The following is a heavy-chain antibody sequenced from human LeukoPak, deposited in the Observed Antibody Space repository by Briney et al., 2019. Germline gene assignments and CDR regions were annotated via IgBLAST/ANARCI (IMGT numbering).Heavy chain of an antibody. CDR1: GFIFSSYS. CDR2: ISSSSSDI. Sequence: PGGSLRLSCAASGFIFSSYSVNWVRQAPGKGLEWVSSISSSSSDIYYAGSVKGRFTISRDNAKNSLYLQMSSLRAEDTAVYYCARHFDAFDIWGQGTMVTVSS. J-gene: IGHJ3*02. V-gene: IGHV3-21*01. CDR3: ARHFDAFDI.